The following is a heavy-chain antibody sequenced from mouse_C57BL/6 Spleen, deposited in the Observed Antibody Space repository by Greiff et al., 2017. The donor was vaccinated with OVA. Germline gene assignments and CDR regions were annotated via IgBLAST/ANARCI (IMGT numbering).Heavy chain of an antibody. CDR3: ARGGYDYDGAWFAY. CDR1: GYAFSSSW. Sequence: VQLQQSGPELVKPGASVKISCKASGYAFSSSWMNWVKQRPGQGLEWIGRIYPGDGDTNYNGKFKGKATLTADKSSSTAYMQLSSLTSEDSAVYFCARGGYDYDGAWFAYWGQGTLVTVSA. J-gene: IGHJ3*01. CDR2: IYPGDGDT. V-gene: IGHV1-82*01. D-gene: IGHD2-4*01.